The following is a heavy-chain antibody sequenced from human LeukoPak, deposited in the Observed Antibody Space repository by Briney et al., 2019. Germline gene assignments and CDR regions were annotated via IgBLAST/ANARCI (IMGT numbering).Heavy chain of an antibody. V-gene: IGHV1-2*02. Sequence: ASVKVSCKASGYTFTGYYMYWVRQAPGQGLEWMGWINPNSGGTNYAQKFQGRVTMTRDTSISTAYMELSRLRSDDTAVYYCAKVVHGTVAFDIWGQGTMVTVSS. CDR1: GYTFTGYY. CDR2: INPNSGGT. D-gene: IGHD4-17*01. CDR3: AKVVHGTVAFDI. J-gene: IGHJ3*02.